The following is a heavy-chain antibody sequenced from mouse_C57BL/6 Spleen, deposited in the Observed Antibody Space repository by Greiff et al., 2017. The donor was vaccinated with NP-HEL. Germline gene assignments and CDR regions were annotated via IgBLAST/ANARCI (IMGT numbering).Heavy chain of an antibody. CDR1: GYTFTSYW. D-gene: IGHD1-1*01. CDR3: ARDYGSSDFDY. CDR2: IDPSDSET. J-gene: IGHJ2*01. V-gene: IGHV1-52*01. Sequence: VQLQQPGAELVRPGSSVKLSCKASGYTFTSYWMHWVKQRPIQGLEWIGNIDPSDSETHYNQKFKDKATLTVDKSSSTAYMHLSRLTSAVSAVYYCARDYGSSDFDYRGQGTTLTVSS.